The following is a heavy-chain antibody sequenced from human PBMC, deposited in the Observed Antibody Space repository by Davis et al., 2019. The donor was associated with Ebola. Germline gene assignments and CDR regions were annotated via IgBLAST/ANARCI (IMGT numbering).Heavy chain of an antibody. CDR2: ISYDGSNK. CDR1: GFTFSSYG. CDR3: ARDVYSQPIYYYGMDV. D-gene: IGHD5-18*01. Sequence: GESLKISCAASGFTFSSYGMHWVRQAPGKGLEWVAVISYDGSNKYYADSVKGRFTISRDNSKNTLYLQMNSLRAEDTAVYYCARDVYSQPIYYYGMDVWGQGTTVTVSS. V-gene: IGHV3-30*03. J-gene: IGHJ6*02.